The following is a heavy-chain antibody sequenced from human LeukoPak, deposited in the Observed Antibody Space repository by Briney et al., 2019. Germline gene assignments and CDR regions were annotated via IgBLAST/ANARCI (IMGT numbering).Heavy chain of an antibody. CDR1: GFTFSNYW. Sequence: GGSLRLSCAASGFTFSNYWMSWVRQAPGKGLEWVANIQQDGREKYFVDSVKGRFTISRDNAKNSLYLQMNSLRAEDTAVYYCARHRGVSVWSPGFDRWGQGTLVTVSS. D-gene: IGHD2-21*01. V-gene: IGHV3-7*03. CDR3: ARHRGVSVWSPGFDR. CDR2: IQQDGREK. J-gene: IGHJ5*02.